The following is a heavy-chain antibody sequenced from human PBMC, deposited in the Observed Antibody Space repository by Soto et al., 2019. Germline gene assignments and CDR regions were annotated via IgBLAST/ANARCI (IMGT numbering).Heavy chain of an antibody. D-gene: IGHD1-20*01. V-gene: IGHV3-53*01. CDR1: GFSVSSNY. J-gene: IGHJ4*02. Sequence: PGGTLRLSCVASGFSVSSNYLSWVCQAPGQGLEWVSIIYRDGTTYYADSVEGRFTISRDNFKNTLYLQMDSLRADDTAVYYCARAPTITSNYDSWGQGTLVTVSS. CDR2: IYRDGTT. CDR3: ARAPTITSNYDS.